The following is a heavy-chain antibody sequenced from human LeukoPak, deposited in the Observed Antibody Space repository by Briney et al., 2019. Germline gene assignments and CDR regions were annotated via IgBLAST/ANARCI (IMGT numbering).Heavy chain of an antibody. CDR2: THYSGTS. CDR1: GNSINNYY. Sequence: PSETLSLTCTVSGNSINNYYWNWIRQPPGKALEWIGYTHYSGTSYYNPSLKSRVTMSVDTSKNQLSLKLNSVTAADTAVYFCAKWEESENAFDIWGQGTMVSVSS. V-gene: IGHV4-59*13. CDR3: AKWEESENAFDI. J-gene: IGHJ3*02. D-gene: IGHD1-26*01.